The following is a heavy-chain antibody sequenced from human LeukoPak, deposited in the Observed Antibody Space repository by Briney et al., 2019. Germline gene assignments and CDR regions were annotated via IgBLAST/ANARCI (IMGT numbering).Heavy chain of an antibody. CDR2: IYYSGST. CDR3: ALRGYSYALWKIFDY. V-gene: IGHV4-39*01. Sequence: SETLSLTCTVSGGSISSSSYYWGWIRQPPGKGLEWIGSIYYSGSTNYNPSLKSRVTMSVDTSKNQFSLKLSSVTAADTAVYYCALRGYSYALWKIFDYWGQGTLVTVSS. D-gene: IGHD5-18*01. J-gene: IGHJ4*02. CDR1: GGSISSSSYY.